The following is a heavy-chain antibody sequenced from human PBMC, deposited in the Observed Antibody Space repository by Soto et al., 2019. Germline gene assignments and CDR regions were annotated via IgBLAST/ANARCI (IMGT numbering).Heavy chain of an antibody. CDR2: ISSSISTM. CDR3: AREVRDTAVADVDY. CDR1: GFTFSSYS. V-gene: IGHV3-48*02. Sequence: EVQLVESGGGLVQPGGSLRLSCAASGFTFSSYSMNWVRQAPGKGLEWLSYISSSISTMHYADSVKGRFTISRDNDKNSLYLQINSLRDEDTAVYYCAREVRDTAVADVDYWGQGTLVTVSS. J-gene: IGHJ4*02. D-gene: IGHD5-18*01.